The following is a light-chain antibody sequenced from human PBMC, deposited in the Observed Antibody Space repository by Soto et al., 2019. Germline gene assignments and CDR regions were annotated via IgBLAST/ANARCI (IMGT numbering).Light chain of an antibody. CDR3: SSYTSSSTLYG. CDR1: SSDVGGYNY. Sequence: QSVLTQPASVSGSPGQSITISCTGTSSDVGGYNYVSWYQQHPGKAPKLMIYEVSNRPSGVSNRFSGSKSRNTASLTISGLQAEEEADYYCSSYTSSSTLYGFGTGTKLTVL. J-gene: IGLJ1*01. CDR2: EVS. V-gene: IGLV2-14*01.